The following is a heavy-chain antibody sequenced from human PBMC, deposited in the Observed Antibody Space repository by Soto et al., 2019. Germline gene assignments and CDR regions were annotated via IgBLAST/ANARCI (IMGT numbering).Heavy chain of an antibody. CDR3: ARLMWWWTG. CDR1: GFTGSTYW. D-gene: IGHD2-21*01. J-gene: IGHJ4*02. CDR2: IKQDGSEE. V-gene: IGHV3-7*01. Sequence: EVQLVESGGGLVQLGGSLRLSCAPSGFTGSTYWMSWVRHASGKGLECVASIKQDGSEEYYVDSVKSRLTISRDNANHSLYRQMISLTAEDTDVYYCARLMWWWTGWGQGTLVTDSS.